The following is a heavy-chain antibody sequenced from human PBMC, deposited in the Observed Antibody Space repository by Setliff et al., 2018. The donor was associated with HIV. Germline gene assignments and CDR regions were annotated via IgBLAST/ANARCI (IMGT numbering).Heavy chain of an antibody. J-gene: IGHJ6*02. D-gene: IGHD3-10*01. CDR2: IIPILGIA. CDR3: AVVYYYGSGSYDGMDV. CDR1: GGTFSSYA. V-gene: IGHV1-69*10. Sequence: SVKVSCKASGGTFSSYAISWVRQAPGQGLEWMGGIIPILGIANYAQKFQGRVTITADKSTSTAYMELSSLRSEDTAVYYCAVVYYYGSGSYDGMDVWGQGTTVTSP.